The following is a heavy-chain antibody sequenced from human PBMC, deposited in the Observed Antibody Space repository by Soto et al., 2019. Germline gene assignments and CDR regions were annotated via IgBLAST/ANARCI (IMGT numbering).Heavy chain of an antibody. V-gene: IGHV3-23*01. CDR3: AKDHTPYYDFWSGYYRYYYYYGMDV. CDR2: ISGSGGST. CDR1: GFTFSSYA. J-gene: IGHJ6*02. Sequence: GGSLRLSCAASGFTFSSYAMSWVRQATGKGLEWVSAISGSGGSTYYADSVKGRFTISRDNSKNTLYLQMNSLRAEDTAVYYCAKDHTPYYDFWSGYYRYYYYYGMDVWGQGTTVTVSS. D-gene: IGHD3-3*01.